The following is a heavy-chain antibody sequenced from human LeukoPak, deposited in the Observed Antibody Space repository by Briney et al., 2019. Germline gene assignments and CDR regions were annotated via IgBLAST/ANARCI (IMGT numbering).Heavy chain of an antibody. D-gene: IGHD4-17*01. CDR2: ISSSGSTI. Sequence: PGGSLRLSCAASGFTFSEYYMSWIRQAPGKGLEWVSYISSSGSTIYYADSVKGRFTISRDNAKNSLYLQMNSLRAEDTAVYYGARELMTRGTMPFDYWGRGPLVTVSS. V-gene: IGHV3-11*01. CDR1: GFTFSEYY. CDR3: ARELMTRGTMPFDY. J-gene: IGHJ4*02.